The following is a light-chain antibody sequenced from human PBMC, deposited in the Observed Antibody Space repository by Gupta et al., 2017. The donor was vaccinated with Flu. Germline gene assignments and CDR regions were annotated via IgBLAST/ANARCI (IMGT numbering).Light chain of an antibody. CDR1: QSVSSSY. V-gene: IGKV3-20*01. CDR3: QQYGSSPLT. J-gene: IGKJ4*01. CDR2: GAS. Sequence: EIVFTQSPGTLSLSPGERATLSCRASQSVSSSYLAWYQQKPGQAPRLLIYGASSRATGIPDRCSGSGSGTEFTLTISRLEPEDFAVYYCQQYGSSPLTFGGGTKVEIK.